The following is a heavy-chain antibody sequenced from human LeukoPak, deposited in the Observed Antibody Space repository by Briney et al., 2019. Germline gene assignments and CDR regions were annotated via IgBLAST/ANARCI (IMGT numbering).Heavy chain of an antibody. Sequence: GGSLRLSCAASGFTFRSYNFHWVRQAPGKGLEWVSFISSSSSSIYYADSVKGRLTISRDNAKNSLYLQMNSLRAEDTALYYCARGTLKAAATDFDYWGQGTLVTVSS. CDR3: ARGTLKAAATDFDY. V-gene: IGHV3-21*04. CDR1: GFTFRSYN. J-gene: IGHJ4*02. D-gene: IGHD6-13*01. CDR2: ISSSSSSI.